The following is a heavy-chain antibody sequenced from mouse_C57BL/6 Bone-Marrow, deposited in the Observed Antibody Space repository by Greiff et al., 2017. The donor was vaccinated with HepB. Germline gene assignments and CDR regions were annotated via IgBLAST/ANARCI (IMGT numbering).Heavy chain of an antibody. D-gene: IGHD2-4*01. V-gene: IGHV1-64*01. J-gene: IGHJ4*01. CDR2: IHPNSGST. Sequence: QVQLHQSGAELVKPGASVKLSCKASGYTFTSYWMHWVKQRPGQGLEWIGMIHPNSGSTNYNEKFKSKATLTVDKSSSTAYMQLSSLTSKDSAVYYCIYYDYAGYAMDYWGQGTSVTVSS. CDR1: GYTFTSYW. CDR3: IYYDYAGYAMDY.